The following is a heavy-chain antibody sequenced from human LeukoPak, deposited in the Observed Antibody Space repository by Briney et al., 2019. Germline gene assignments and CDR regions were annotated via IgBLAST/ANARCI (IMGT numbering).Heavy chain of an antibody. Sequence: ASVKVSCKASGYTFTGYYMHWVRQAPGQGLEWMGWINPNSGGTNYAQKFQGRVTMTRDTSISTAYMELSSLRSEDTAVYYCARVGGSYSYRDAFDIWGQGTMVTVSS. V-gene: IGHV1-2*02. D-gene: IGHD1-26*01. CDR3: ARVGGSYSYRDAFDI. CDR2: INPNSGGT. CDR1: GYTFTGYY. J-gene: IGHJ3*02.